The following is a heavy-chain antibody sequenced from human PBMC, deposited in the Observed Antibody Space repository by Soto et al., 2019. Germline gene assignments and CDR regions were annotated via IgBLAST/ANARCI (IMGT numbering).Heavy chain of an antibody. D-gene: IGHD1-26*01. CDR3: ARGRGGTYDAFDI. V-gene: IGHV4-59*01. J-gene: IGHJ3*02. CDR2: IYYSGTT. Sequence: SETLSLTCTVSSGSIGTYFWSWIRQPPGKGLEWIGYIYYSGTTNYNPSLKSRITIFLDTSKNQFSLRLSSVTAADTAVYYCARGRGGTYDAFDIWGQGTLVTVSS. CDR1: SGSIGTYF.